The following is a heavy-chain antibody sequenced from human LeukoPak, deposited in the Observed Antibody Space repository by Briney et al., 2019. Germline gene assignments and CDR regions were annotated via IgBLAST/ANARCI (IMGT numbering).Heavy chain of an antibody. CDR2: IYYTGTT. CDR1: GGSISSTNYY. CDR3: GRVGEYGYCIPGTCFSPFGS. D-gene: IGHD2-15*01. Sequence: NPSETLSLTCTVSGGSISSTNYYWGWIRQPPGKGLEWIGTIYYTGTTYYNPSLTSRVTISVDTSKNQFSLKLSSVTAADTAVYYCGRVGEYGYCIPGTCFSPFGSWGQGTLVTVSS. J-gene: IGHJ4*02. V-gene: IGHV4-39*07.